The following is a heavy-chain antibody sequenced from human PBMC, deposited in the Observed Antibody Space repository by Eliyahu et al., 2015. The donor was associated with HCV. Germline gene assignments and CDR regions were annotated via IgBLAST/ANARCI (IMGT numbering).Heavy chain of an antibody. J-gene: IGHJ1*01. V-gene: IGHV1-69*02. Sequence: QVQLVQSGAEVKKPGSSVKVSCKASGGTFSSYTISWVRQAPGQGLEWMGRIIPILDISNYAQKFQGRVTITADKSTSTAYMELSSLRSEDTAMYFCARVTTGSYEYFHHWARAPWSPSPQ. CDR1: GGTFSSYT. CDR2: IIPILDIS. D-gene: IGHD1-26*01. CDR3: ARVTTGSYEYFHH.